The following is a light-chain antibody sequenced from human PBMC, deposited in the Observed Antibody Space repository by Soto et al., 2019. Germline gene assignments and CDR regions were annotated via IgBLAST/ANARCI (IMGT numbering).Light chain of an antibody. V-gene: IGKV3-11*01. J-gene: IGKJ4*01. Sequence: EIVLTQSPATLSLSPGERATLSCRASQSVSRYLAWYQQKPGQAPRLLIYDASNRATGIPARFSGSGSGTDFTLTISGLEPEDFAVYYCQQRSNWPQLTFGGGTKVEIK. CDR1: QSVSRY. CDR3: QQRSNWPQLT. CDR2: DAS.